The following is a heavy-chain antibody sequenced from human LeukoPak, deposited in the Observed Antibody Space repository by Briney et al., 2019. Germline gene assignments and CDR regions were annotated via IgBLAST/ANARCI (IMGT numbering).Heavy chain of an antibody. Sequence: GGSLRLSCAASGFTFSNYLMTWVRQAPGKGLEWVADIKADGSEKYYVDSVKGRFTILRDNAKNSLYLQMNSLRAEDTALYYCAKGLERESRLDSWGQGTLVTVSS. CDR1: GFTFSNYL. J-gene: IGHJ4*02. CDR2: IKADGSEK. D-gene: IGHD1-1*01. CDR3: AKGLERESRLDS. V-gene: IGHV3-7*03.